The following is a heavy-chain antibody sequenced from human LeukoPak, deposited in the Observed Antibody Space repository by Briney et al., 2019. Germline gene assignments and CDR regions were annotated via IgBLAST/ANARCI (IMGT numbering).Heavy chain of an antibody. V-gene: IGHV3-23*01. Sequence: GGSLRLSCTASGFTFGDYAMSWFRQAPGKGLEWVSAISGSGGSTYYADSVKGRFTISRDNSKNTLYLQMNSLRAEDTAVYYCAKGITMVRVDAFDIWGQGTMVTVSS. J-gene: IGHJ3*02. CDR1: GFTFGDYA. CDR2: ISGSGGST. CDR3: AKGITMVRVDAFDI. D-gene: IGHD3-10*01.